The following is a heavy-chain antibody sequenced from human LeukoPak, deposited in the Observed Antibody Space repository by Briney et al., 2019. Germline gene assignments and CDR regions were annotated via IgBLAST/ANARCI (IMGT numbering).Heavy chain of an antibody. V-gene: IGHV3-66*02. D-gene: IGHD1-26*01. Sequence: PGRSLRLSCAASGFTVSSNYMSWVRQAPGKGLEWVSVIYSGGSTYYADSVKGRFTISRDNSKNTLYLQMNSLRAEDTAVYYCARGNSGSYPNWFDPWGQGTLVTVSS. CDR1: GFTVSSNY. CDR2: IYSGGST. CDR3: ARGNSGSYPNWFDP. J-gene: IGHJ5*02.